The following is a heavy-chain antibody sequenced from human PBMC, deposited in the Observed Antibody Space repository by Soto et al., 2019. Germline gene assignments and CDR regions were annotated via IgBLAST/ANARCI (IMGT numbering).Heavy chain of an antibody. CDR3: ARDPDGIAVAGPSFDY. CDR2: ISSSSSTI. Sequence: GGSLRLSCAASGFTFSSYSMNWVRQAPGKGLEWVSYISSSSSTIYYADSVKGRFTISRDNSKNTLYLQMNSLRAEDTAVYYCARDPDGIAVAGPSFDYWGQGTLVTVSS. CDR1: GFTFSSYS. V-gene: IGHV3-48*01. J-gene: IGHJ4*02. D-gene: IGHD6-19*01.